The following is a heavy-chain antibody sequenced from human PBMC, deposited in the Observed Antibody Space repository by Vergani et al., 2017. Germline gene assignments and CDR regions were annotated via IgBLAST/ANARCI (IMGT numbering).Heavy chain of an antibody. CDR1: GVIFSRYW. CDR3: AKNPGISTTRHYYAMDV. J-gene: IGHJ6*02. CDR2: INQDGSEK. D-gene: IGHD1-1*01. Sequence: EVQVVESGGGVVQPGGSLRLSCAASGVIFSRYWMSWVRQAPGKGLEWVANINQDGSEKYYVESVKGRFTISRDNAKNSLFLQIFSLRAEDTAVYYCAKNPGISTTRHYYAMDVWGQGTTVTVSS. V-gene: IGHV3-7*01.